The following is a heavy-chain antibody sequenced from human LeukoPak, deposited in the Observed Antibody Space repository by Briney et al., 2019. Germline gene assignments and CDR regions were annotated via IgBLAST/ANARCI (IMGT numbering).Heavy chain of an antibody. CDR2: IYYSGST. CDR1: GGSISSGGYY. V-gene: IGHV4-31*03. Sequence: TLSLTCTVSGGSISSGGYYWSWIRQHPGTGLEWIGYIYYSGSTYYNPSLKSRVTISVDTSKNQFSLKLSSVTAADTAVYYCARVRRNLYSSGWAFDYWGQGTLVTVSS. J-gene: IGHJ4*02. D-gene: IGHD6-19*01. CDR3: ARVRRNLYSSGWAFDY.